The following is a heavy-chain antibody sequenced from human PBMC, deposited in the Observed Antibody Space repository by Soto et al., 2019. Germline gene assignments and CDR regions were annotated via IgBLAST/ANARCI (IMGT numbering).Heavy chain of an antibody. Sequence: QITLKESGPTLVKPTQTLTLTCTFSGFSLSTSGVGVSWIRQPPGKALEWLALIYWNDDKRYSPSLKSRLIITKYTSKSQVVLTMTIMDSVDTASYYCAHVGGVIGQDAFDILGQGRMVTVSS. CDR1: GFSLSTSGVG. J-gene: IGHJ3*02. V-gene: IGHV2-5*01. D-gene: IGHD3-16*01. CDR2: IYWNDDK. CDR3: AHVGGVIGQDAFDI.